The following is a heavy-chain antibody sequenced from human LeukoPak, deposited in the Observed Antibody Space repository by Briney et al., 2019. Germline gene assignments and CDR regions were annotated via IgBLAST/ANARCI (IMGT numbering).Heavy chain of an antibody. V-gene: IGHV4-4*02. CDR1: GFSFSSDGM. CDR2: IFHSGST. Sequence: GSLRLSCAASGFSFSSDGMYWGRQPPGKGLGWVGEIFHSGSTNYSPSLKSRVNISVDKSKNQFSLKLSSETAADTAVYYCARWRHSSGYYYPTVDFDYWGQGTLVTVSS. J-gene: IGHJ4*02. D-gene: IGHD3-22*01. CDR3: ARWRHSSGYYYPTVDFDY.